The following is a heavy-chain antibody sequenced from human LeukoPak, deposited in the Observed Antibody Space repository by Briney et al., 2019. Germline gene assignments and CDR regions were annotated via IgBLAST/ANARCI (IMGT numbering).Heavy chain of an antibody. CDR3: ARDLGYYDSSGYYSYFDY. J-gene: IGHJ4*02. CDR2: IYYSGST. Sequence: SETLSLTCTVSGGSISSYYWSWIRQPPGKGLEWIGYIYYSGSTNYNPSLKSRVTISVDTSKNQFSLKLSSVTAADTAVYYCARDLGYYDSSGYYSYFDYWGQGTLVTVSS. V-gene: IGHV4-59*01. D-gene: IGHD3-22*01. CDR1: GGSISSYY.